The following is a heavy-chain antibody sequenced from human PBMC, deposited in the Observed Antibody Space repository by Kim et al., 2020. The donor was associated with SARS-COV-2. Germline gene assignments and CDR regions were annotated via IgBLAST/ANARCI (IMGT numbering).Heavy chain of an antibody. CDR3: ARRRGSSGYGEVLWYFDL. D-gene: IGHD6-13*01. Sequence: SETLSLTCTVSGGSISSYYWSWIRQPPGKGLEWIGYIYYSGSTNYNPSLKSRVTISVDTSKNQFSLKLSSVTAADTAVYYCARRRGSSGYGEVLWYFDLWGRGTLVTVSS. V-gene: IGHV4-59*13. CDR1: GGSISSYY. J-gene: IGHJ2*01. CDR2: IYYSGST.